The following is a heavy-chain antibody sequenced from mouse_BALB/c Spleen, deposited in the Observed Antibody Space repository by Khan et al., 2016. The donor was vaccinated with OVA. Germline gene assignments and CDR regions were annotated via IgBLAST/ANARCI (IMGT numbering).Heavy chain of an antibody. CDR3: ASHLTGSFAY. CDR2: ISSGGDYT. V-gene: IGHV5-6*01. Sequence: MQLEESGGDLVKPGGSLKLSCAASGFTFSSYSMSWVRQTPDKRLEWVATISSGGDYTYYPDSVKGRFTISRDNAENALYLQMSSLRSEDTAMYYCASHLTGSFAYWGQGTLVTVSA. CDR1: GFTFSSYS. J-gene: IGHJ3*01. D-gene: IGHD4-1*01.